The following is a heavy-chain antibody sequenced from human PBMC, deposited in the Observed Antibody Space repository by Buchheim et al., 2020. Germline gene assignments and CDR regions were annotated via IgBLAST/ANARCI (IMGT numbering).Heavy chain of an antibody. J-gene: IGHJ5*02. CDR3: AKDSAVSEPGPDR. V-gene: IGHV3-30*18. CDR2: ISSDGSKT. Sequence: QVQLVESGGGVVQRGKPLRLSCAASGFPVNSFGMHWVRQAPGKGLEWVAYISSDGSKTYYGDSMRGRFNISRDNSKKALYLHMNSLRADYTAVYSCAKDSAVSEPGPDRWGQGTL. CDR1: GFPVNSFG. D-gene: IGHD6-19*01.